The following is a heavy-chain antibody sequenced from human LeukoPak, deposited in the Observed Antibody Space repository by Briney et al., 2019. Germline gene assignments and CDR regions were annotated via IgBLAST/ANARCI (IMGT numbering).Heavy chain of an antibody. Sequence: GGSRRLSSEASGFSFSYYSMNRVRQAPGKGLEGVSVIYSGGRTYYADSVKGRFTISRDNSKNTLYLQLNSLRADDTAVYYCARWGDYGWYFDLWGRGTLVTVSS. CDR2: IYSGGRT. V-gene: IGHV3-53*01. J-gene: IGHJ2*01. CDR1: GFSFSYYS. D-gene: IGHD4-17*01. CDR3: ARWGDYGWYFDL.